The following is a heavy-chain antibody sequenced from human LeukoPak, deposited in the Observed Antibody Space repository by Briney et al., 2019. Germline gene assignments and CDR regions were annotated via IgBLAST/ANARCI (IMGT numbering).Heavy chain of an antibody. CDR2: INPSGGST. V-gene: IGHV1-46*01. CDR1: GYTFTSYY. J-gene: IGHJ6*04. D-gene: IGHD3-10*01. CDR3: ARELPGIGEPEIRGVYYGTDV. Sequence: GASVKVSCKASGYTFTSYYMHWVRQAPGQGLEWMGIINPSGGSTSYAQKFQGRVTMTRDTSTSTVYMELSSLRSEDTAVYYCARELPGIGEPEIRGVYYGTDVWGKGTTVTVSS.